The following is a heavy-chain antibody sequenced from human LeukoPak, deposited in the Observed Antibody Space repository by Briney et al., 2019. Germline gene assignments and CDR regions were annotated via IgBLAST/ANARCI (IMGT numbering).Heavy chain of an antibody. D-gene: IGHD2-15*01. CDR3: ARLYCSGGSCSSSFDY. V-gene: IGHV3-7*04. CDR2: INQDGSEK. CDR1: GFTLSSYW. Sequence: PGGSLRLSCAASGFTLSSYWMTWVRQAPGKGLEWVANINQDGSEKYYVDSVKGRFTISRDNAKNSLYLQMNSLRAEDTAAYYCARLYCSGGSCSSSFDYWGQGTLVTVSS. J-gene: IGHJ4*02.